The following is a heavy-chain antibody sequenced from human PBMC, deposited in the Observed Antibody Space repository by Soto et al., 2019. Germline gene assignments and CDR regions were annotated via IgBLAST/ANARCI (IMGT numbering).Heavy chain of an antibody. CDR2: INSDGSST. CDR3: ARVGLGIGAFDI. D-gene: IGHD7-27*01. CDR1: GFTFSSYW. Sequence: GGSLRLSCAASGFTFSSYWMHWVRQAPGKGLVSVSRINSDGSSTSYADSVKGRFTISRDNAKNTLYLQMNSLRAEDTAVYYCARVGLGIGAFDIWGQGTMVTVSS. V-gene: IGHV3-74*01. J-gene: IGHJ3*02.